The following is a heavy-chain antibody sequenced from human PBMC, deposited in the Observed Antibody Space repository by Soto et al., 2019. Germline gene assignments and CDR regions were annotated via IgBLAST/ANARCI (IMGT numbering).Heavy chain of an antibody. J-gene: IGHJ4*02. CDR1: GYTFINYG. V-gene: IGHV1-18*01. CDR3: GRGGLAVSGTYDY. CDR2: ISGSNGDT. Sequence: VQLVQSGAEVKESGASVKVYCKASGYTFINYGLAWVRRAPGQGPEWMGWISGSNGDTKYAQNLQNRVSLNTDTPTNTAYMQLRSLRPDDTAIYFCGRGGLAVSGTYDYWGQGTLVNVSS. D-gene: IGHD6-19*01.